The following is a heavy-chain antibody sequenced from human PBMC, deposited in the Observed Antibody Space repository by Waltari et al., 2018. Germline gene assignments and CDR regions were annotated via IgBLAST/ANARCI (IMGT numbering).Heavy chain of an antibody. Sequence: QVQLVQSGAEVKKPGSSVKVSCKASGGTFSSYAISWVRQAPGQGLEWLGGIIPIFGTANYAQKFQGRVTITTDESTSTAYMELSSLRSEDTAVYYCARIAAAGRGVGYFQHWGQGTLVTVSS. CDR1: GGTFSSYA. CDR2: IIPIFGTA. V-gene: IGHV1-69*05. J-gene: IGHJ1*01. CDR3: ARIAAAGRGVGYFQH. D-gene: IGHD6-13*01.